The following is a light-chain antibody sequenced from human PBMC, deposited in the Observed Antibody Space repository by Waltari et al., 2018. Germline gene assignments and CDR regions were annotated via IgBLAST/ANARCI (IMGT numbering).Light chain of an antibody. CDR3: QQKYSTPWT. CDR1: QSIDSD. Sequence: DIQMTQSPSSLSASVGDRVTITCRASQSIDSDLNWYQQRPGEAPRCLIYDASTLQRGVPSRFGGRGSGTDFTLTISSLQPEDFATYYCQQKYSTPWTFGQGTNVESK. V-gene: IGKV1-39*01. J-gene: IGKJ1*01. CDR2: DAS.